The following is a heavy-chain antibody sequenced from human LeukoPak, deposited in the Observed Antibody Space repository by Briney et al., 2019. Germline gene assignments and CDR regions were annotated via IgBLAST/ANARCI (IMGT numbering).Heavy chain of an antibody. CDR1: GYTFTSYG. D-gene: IGHD3-22*01. CDR2: ISAYNGNT. V-gene: IGHV1-18*01. CDR3: ARVGIEGYYDSSGYYSDAEYFQH. J-gene: IGHJ1*01. Sequence: ASVKVSCKASGYTFTSYGISWVRQAPGQGLEWMGWISAYNGNTNYARKLQGRVTMTTDTSTSTAYMELRSLRSDDTAVYYCARVGIEGYYDSSGYYSDAEYFQHWGQGTLVTVSS.